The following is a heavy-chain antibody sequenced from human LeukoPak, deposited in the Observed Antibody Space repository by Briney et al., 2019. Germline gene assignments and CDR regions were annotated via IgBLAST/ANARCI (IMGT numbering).Heavy chain of an antibody. CDR3: ARHYGDVDY. D-gene: IGHD4-17*01. V-gene: IGHV4-34*01. J-gene: IGHJ4*02. CDR2: INHSGST. Sequence: SETLSLTCAVYGGSFSGYYWSWIRQPPGKGLEWIGEINHSGSTNYNPSLKSRVTISVDTSKNQFSLKLSSVTAADTAVYYCARHYGDVDYWGQGTLVTVSS. CDR1: GGSFSGYY.